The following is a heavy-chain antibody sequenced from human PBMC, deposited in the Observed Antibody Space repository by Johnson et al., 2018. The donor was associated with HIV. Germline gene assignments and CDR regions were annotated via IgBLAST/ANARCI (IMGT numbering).Heavy chain of an antibody. Sequence: VQLVESGGDLVQPGGSLRLSCAASGFAFSNSAMNWVRQAPGKGLEWVSGINWNGVRTGYLDSMKGRFTISRDNSKNTLYLQMNSLRAEDTAVYYCARVPQTTSPLFAFDIWGQGTMVTVSS. V-gene: IGHV3-20*04. J-gene: IGHJ3*02. CDR1: GFAFSNSA. CDR3: ARVPQTTSPLFAFDI. CDR2: INWNGVRT. D-gene: IGHD1-14*01.